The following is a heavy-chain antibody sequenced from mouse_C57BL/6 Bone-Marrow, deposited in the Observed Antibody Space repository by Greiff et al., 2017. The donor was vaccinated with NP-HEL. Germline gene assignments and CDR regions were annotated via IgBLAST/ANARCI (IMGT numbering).Heavy chain of an antibody. CDR1: GYTFTDYN. J-gene: IGHJ4*01. CDR2: INPNNGGT. D-gene: IGHD2-3*01. V-gene: IGHV1-22*01. CDR3: ARSEGWLLRRAMDY. Sequence: EVQLQQSGPELVKPGASVKMSCKASGYTFTDYNMHWVKQSHGKSLEWIGYINPNNGGTSYNQKFKGKATLTVNKSSSTAYMELRSLTSEDSAVYYCARSEGWLLRRAMDYWGQGTSVTVSS.